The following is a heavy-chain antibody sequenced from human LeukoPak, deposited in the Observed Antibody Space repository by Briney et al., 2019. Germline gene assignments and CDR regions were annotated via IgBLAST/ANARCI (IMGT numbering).Heavy chain of an antibody. Sequence: GGSLRLSCAASGFTFSSSAMNWVRQAPGKGLEWVSAISGSGGSTHYADSVKGRFTISRDNSKDTLYLQMNSLRAEDTAVYYCAKGSDDYYFDYWGQGTLVTVSS. CDR2: ISGSGGST. J-gene: IGHJ4*02. CDR3: AKGSDDYYFDY. V-gene: IGHV3-23*01. CDR1: GFTFSSSA. D-gene: IGHD2-21*02.